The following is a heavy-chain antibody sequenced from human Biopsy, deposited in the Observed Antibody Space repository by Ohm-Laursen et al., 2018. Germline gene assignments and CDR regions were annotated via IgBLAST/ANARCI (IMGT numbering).Heavy chain of an antibody. Sequence: GSLRLSCTATGLIFSDYYMSWIRQAPGKGLEWIAYISARDGVVYYADSVKGRFTISRDNTNNSLYLQMTSLRPEDTAVFYWARGKYKDFSTGLPRPYHYTLDFWGPGTTVTVSS. V-gene: IGHV3-11*01. CDR2: ISARDGVV. J-gene: IGHJ6*02. CDR1: GLIFSDYY. D-gene: IGHD3-22*01. CDR3: ARGKYKDFSTGLPRPYHYTLDF.